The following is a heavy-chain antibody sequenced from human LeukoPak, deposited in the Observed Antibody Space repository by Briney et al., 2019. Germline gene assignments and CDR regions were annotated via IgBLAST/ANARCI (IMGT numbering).Heavy chain of an antibody. J-gene: IGHJ4*02. Sequence: GGSLRLSCAASGFTFSSYGMHWVRQAPGKGLEWVAFIRYDGSNKYYADSVKGRFTISRDNSKNTLYLQMNSLRAEDTAVYYCARDGEGYCSSTSCYSDYWGQGTLVTVSS. CDR2: IRYDGSNK. CDR1: GFTFSSYG. D-gene: IGHD2-2*01. CDR3: ARDGEGYCSSTSCYSDY. V-gene: IGHV3-30*02.